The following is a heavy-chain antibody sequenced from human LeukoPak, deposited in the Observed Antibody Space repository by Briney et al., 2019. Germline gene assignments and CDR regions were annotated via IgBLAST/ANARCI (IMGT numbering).Heavy chain of an antibody. Sequence: TGGSLRLSCAASGFTFSSYEMNWVRQAPGKGLEWVSYISSSGSTIYYADSVKGRYTISRDNAKNSLYLQMNSLRAEDTAVYYCASRLTHGELLYLRHVYWGQGTLVTVSS. CDR2: ISSSGSTI. CDR3: ASRLTHGELLYLRHVY. D-gene: IGHD3-10*01. CDR1: GFTFSSYE. J-gene: IGHJ4*02. V-gene: IGHV3-48*03.